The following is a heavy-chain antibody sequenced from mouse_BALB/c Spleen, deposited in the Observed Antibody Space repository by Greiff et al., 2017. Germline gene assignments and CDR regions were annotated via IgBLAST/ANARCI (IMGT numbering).Heavy chain of an antibody. V-gene: IGHV3-2*02. CDR2: ISYSGST. CDR3: ARGGRYDAFAY. D-gene: IGHD2-14*01. CDR1: GYSITSDYA. J-gene: IGHJ3*01. Sequence: EVQLQQSGPGLVKPSQSLSLTCTVTGYSITSDYAWNWIRQFPGNKLEWMGYISYSGSTSYNPSLKSRISITRDTSKNQFFLQLNSVTTEDTATYYCARGGRYDAFAYWGQGTLVTVSA.